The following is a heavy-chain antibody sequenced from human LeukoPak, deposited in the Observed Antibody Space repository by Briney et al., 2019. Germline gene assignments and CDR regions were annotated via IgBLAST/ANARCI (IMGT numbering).Heavy chain of an antibody. CDR1: GFTFSSYA. V-gene: IGHV3-23*01. J-gene: IGHJ5*02. Sequence: AGGSLRLSCAASGFTFSSYAMSWVRQAPGKGLEWVSAISGSGGSTYYADSVKGRFTISRDNSKNTLYLQMNSLRAEDTAVYYCAKDHGELAAAGLNWFDPWGQGTLVTVSS. D-gene: IGHD6-13*01. CDR3: AKDHGELAAAGLNWFDP. CDR2: ISGSGGST.